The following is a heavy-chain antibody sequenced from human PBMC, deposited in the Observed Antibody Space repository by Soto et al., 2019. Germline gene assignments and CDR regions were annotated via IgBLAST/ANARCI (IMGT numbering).Heavy chain of an antibody. D-gene: IGHD6-6*01. CDR1: GFTFSSYA. Sequence: GGSLRLSCAASGFTFSSYAMSWVRQAPGKGLEWVSAISGSGGSTYYADSVKGRFTISRDNSKNTLYLQMNSLRAEDTAVYYCAKDREKTSSSLASYFDYWGQGTLVTVSS. V-gene: IGHV3-23*01. CDR2: ISGSGGST. J-gene: IGHJ4*02. CDR3: AKDREKTSSSLASYFDY.